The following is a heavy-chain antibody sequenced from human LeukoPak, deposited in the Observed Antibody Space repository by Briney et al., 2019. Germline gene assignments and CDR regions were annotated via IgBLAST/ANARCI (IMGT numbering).Heavy chain of an antibody. D-gene: IGHD3-10*01. V-gene: IGHV5-51*01. J-gene: IGHJ6*03. CDR3: ARSGRIGSGDRSYYYYMDV. Sequence: GESLKISCKGSGYSFTSYWIGWVRQMPGKGLEWMGIIYPGDSDTRYSPSFQGQVTISADKSISTAYLQWSSLKASDTAMYYCARSGRIGSGDRSYYYYMDVWGKGTTVTVSS. CDR2: IYPGDSDT. CDR1: GYSFTSYW.